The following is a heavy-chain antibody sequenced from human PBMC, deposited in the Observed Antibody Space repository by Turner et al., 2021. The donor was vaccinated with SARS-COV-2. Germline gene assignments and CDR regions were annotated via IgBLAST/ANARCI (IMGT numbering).Heavy chain of an antibody. CDR2: ISSSSSYI. V-gene: IGHV3-21*01. CDR1: GFTFSRNS. D-gene: IGHD3-22*01. J-gene: IGHJ3*02. CDR3: ARACWHYYDSSGYYPDAFDI. Sequence: EVQLVESGGGLVKPGGSLRLSCAAYGFTFSRNSMNWVRQAPGKGLEWVSSISSSSSYIYFADSVKGRFTISRDNAKNSLYLQMNSLRAEDTAVYYCARACWHYYDSSGYYPDAFDIWGQGTMVTVSS.